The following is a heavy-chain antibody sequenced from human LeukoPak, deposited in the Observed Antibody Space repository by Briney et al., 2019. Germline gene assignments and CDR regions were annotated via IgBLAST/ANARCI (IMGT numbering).Heavy chain of an antibody. J-gene: IGHJ3*02. CDR2: IYTSGST. CDR3: ARGAFDI. CDR1: GGSISSGSYY. Sequence: SETLSLTCTVSGGSISSGSYYWSWIRQPAGKGLEWIGRIYTSGSTNYNPSLKSRVTISVDTSKNQFSLKLSSVTAADTAVYYCARGAFDIWGQGTVVTVSS. V-gene: IGHV4-61*02.